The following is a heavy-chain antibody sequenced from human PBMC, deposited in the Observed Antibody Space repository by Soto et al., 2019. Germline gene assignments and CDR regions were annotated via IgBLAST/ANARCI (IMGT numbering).Heavy chain of an antibody. D-gene: IGHD4-17*01. CDR2: IRNKANNYAA. Sequence: EVQLVESGGGLVQPGESLKLSCATSGFTFSGCVMHWVRQASGKGLEWVGHIRNKANNYAAAYAGSLKGRFTISRDDSRNTAYLQMDTLKTEDTAVYYCARSYGDDYYFGLDVWGQGTTVTVSS. J-gene: IGHJ6*02. CDR1: GFTFSGCV. CDR3: ARSYGDDYYFGLDV. V-gene: IGHV3-73*02.